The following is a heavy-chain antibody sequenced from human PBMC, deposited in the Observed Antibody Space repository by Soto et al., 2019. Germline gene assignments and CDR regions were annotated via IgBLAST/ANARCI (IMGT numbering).Heavy chain of an antibody. D-gene: IGHD3-3*01. V-gene: IGHV1-8*01. CDR2: MNPNSGNT. Sequence: AASVKVSCKASGYTFTSYDINWVRQATGQGLEWMGWMNPNSGNTGYAQKFQGRVTMTRNTSISTAYMELSSLRFEDTAVYYCARGPTYYDFWSGFYYYYYMDVWGKGTTVTVSS. CDR3: ARGPTYYDFWSGFYYYYYMDV. CDR1: GYTFTSYD. J-gene: IGHJ6*03.